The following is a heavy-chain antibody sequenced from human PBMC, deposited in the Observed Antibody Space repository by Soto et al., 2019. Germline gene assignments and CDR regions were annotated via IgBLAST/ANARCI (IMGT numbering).Heavy chain of an antibody. J-gene: IGHJ6*02. CDR2: ISGSGGST. CDR3: AKDGLADYYYYGMDV. V-gene: IGHV3-23*01. Sequence: GGSLRLSCAASGFTFSSYAMSWVRQAPGKGLEWVSAISGSGGSTYYADSVKGRFTISRDNSKNTLYPQMNSLRAEDTAVYYCAKDGLADYYYYGMDVWGQGTTVTVSS. D-gene: IGHD6-19*01. CDR1: GFTFSSYA.